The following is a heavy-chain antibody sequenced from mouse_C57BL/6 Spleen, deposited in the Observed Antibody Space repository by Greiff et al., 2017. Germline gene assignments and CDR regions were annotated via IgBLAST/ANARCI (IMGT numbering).Heavy chain of an antibody. CDR2: LSDGGSYT. J-gene: IGHJ2*01. CDR3: ARESVIYYGNYGGFDY. CDR1: GFTFSSYA. V-gene: IGHV5-4*01. D-gene: IGHD2-1*01. Sequence: EVQGVESGGGLVKPGGSLKLSCAASGFTFSSYAMSWVRQTPEKRLEWVATLSDGGSYTYYPDNVKGRFTISRDNAKNHMYLQMSHLKPEDTAMYYCARESVIYYGNYGGFDYWGQGTTLTVSS.